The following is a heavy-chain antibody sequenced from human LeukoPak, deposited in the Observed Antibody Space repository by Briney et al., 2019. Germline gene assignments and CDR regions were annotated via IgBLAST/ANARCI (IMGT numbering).Heavy chain of an antibody. CDR1: GFTFSTYR. V-gene: IGHV3-48*02. Sequence: GGSLRLFCAASGFTFSTYRMNWVRQAPGKGLEWVSYISGSSNTIYYADSVKGRFTISRDNAKNSLYLHMNSLRDEDTAVYYCAREYSSSWFSDYWGQGTLVTVSS. CDR2: ISGSSNTI. CDR3: AREYSSSWFSDY. D-gene: IGHD6-13*01. J-gene: IGHJ4*02.